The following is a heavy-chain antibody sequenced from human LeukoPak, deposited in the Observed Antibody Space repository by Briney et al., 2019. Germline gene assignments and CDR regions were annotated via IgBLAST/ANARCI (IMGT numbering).Heavy chain of an antibody. CDR3: AKPLYRSTSGYGFDP. V-gene: IGHV3-23*01. CDR2: ISGSGGST. J-gene: IGHJ5*02. CDR1: GFTFSSYG. D-gene: IGHD2-2*01. Sequence: GGPLRLSCAASGFTFSSYGMGWVRQAPGKGLEWVSAISGSGGSTYYADSVKGRFTISRDNSKNTLYLQMNSLRAEDTAVYYCAKPLYRSTSGYGFDPWGQGTLVTVSS.